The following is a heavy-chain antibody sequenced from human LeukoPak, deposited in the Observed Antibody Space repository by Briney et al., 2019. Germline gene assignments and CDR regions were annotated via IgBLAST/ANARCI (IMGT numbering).Heavy chain of an antibody. Sequence: GGPLRLSCAASGFTFSSYWMSWVRQAPGKGLEWVANIKQDGSVEYYVDSVKGRFTISRDNAKNSLYLQINSLRGEDTAVYYCARAPRPYLWSGYCEYWGQGTRVTVSS. J-gene: IGHJ4*02. CDR3: ARAPRPYLWSGYCEY. V-gene: IGHV3-7*01. CDR2: IKQDGSVE. D-gene: IGHD3-3*01. CDR1: GFTFSSYW.